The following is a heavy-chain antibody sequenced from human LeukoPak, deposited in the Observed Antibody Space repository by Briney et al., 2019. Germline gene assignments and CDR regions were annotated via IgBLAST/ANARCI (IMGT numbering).Heavy chain of an antibody. J-gene: IGHJ6*03. CDR2: ISAYNGNT. D-gene: IGHD2-15*01. CDR3: ARGNVVVVAVPTKYYYYMDV. Sequence: ASVKVSCKASGYTFTSYGISWVRQAPGRGLEWMGWISAYNGNTNYAQKLQGRVTMTTDTSTSTAYVELRSLRSDDTAVYYCARGNVVVVAVPTKYYYYMDVWGKGTTVTISS. V-gene: IGHV1-18*01. CDR1: GYTFTSYG.